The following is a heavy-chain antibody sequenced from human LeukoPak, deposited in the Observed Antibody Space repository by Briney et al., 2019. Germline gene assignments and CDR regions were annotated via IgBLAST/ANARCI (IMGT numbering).Heavy chain of an antibody. D-gene: IGHD5-24*01. CDR2: ISSSSSYI. CDR3: ARGRRMAGWDY. V-gene: IGHV3-21*01. J-gene: IGHJ4*02. Sequence: GGSLRLSCAASGFTFSSYSMNWVRQAPGKGLEWVSSISSSSSYIYYADSVKGRFTISRDNAKNSLYLQMNSLRAEDTAVYYCARGRRMAGWDYWGQGTLVTVSS. CDR1: GFTFSSYS.